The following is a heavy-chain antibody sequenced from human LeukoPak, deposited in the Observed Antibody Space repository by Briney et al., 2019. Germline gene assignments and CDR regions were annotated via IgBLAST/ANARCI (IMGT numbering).Heavy chain of an antibody. D-gene: IGHD2-8*01. V-gene: IGHV1-2*06. CDR3: ARSAEHCNNGVCFTDYYMDV. CDR2: INPNSGDT. CDR1: GYTFTGYY. J-gene: IGHJ6*03. Sequence: ASVKVSCKASGYTFTGYYMHWVRQAPGQGLEWLGRINPNSGDTNYAQNLHGRVTMTRDTSITSAYMDLNSLTSDDRAVYFCARSAEHCNNGVCFTDYYMDVWGKGTTVTVSS.